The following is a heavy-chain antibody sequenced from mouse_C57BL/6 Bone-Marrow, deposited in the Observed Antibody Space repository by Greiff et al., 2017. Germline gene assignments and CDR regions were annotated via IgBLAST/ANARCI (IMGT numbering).Heavy chain of an antibody. CDR1: GFTFSSYA. V-gene: IGHV5-4*01. J-gene: IGHJ2*01. CDR2: ISDGGSYT. CDR3: ARDTDSYYYGSSYFDY. D-gene: IGHD1-1*01. Sequence: EVKLVESGGGLVKPGGSLKLSCAASGFTFSSYAMSWVRQTPEKRLEWVATISDGGSYTYYPDNVKGRFTISRDNAKNNLYLQMSHLKSEDTAMYYCARDTDSYYYGSSYFDYWGQGTTLTVSS.